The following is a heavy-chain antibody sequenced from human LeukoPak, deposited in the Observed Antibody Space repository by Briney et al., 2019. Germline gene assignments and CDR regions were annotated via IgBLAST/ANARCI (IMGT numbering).Heavy chain of an antibody. CDR3: AKDLYTMVRGVFDY. Sequence: GGSLRLSCAASGFTFSIYSMHWVRQAPGKGLEWVALISKDGSNEYYADSVKGRFTISRDNSKNTLYLQMNSLRAEDTAVYYCAKDLYTMVRGVFDYWGQGTLVTVSS. D-gene: IGHD3-10*01. CDR2: ISKDGSNE. V-gene: IGHV3-30*18. CDR1: GFTFSIYS. J-gene: IGHJ4*02.